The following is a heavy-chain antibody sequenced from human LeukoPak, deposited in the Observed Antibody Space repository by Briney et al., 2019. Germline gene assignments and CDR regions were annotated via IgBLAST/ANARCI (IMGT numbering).Heavy chain of an antibody. D-gene: IGHD4-23*01. CDR3: ARDNSVEDTAWWFDP. V-gene: IGHV1-46*01. J-gene: IGHJ5*02. CDR2: INPSGGST. CDR1: GYTFTSYH. Sequence: GASVKVSCKASGYTFTSYHMHWVRQAPGQGLEWMGIINPSGGSTSYAQKFQGRVTMTRDMSTSTDYMELSSLRSEDTAVYYCARDNSVEDTAWWFDPWGQGTLATVSS.